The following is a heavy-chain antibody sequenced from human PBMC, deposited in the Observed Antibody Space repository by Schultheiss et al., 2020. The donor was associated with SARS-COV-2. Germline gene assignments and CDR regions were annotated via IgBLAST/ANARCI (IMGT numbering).Heavy chain of an antibody. D-gene: IGHD5-24*01. J-gene: IGHJ3*02. CDR2: VKSKIDGGTA. CDR1: GFTFSRVW. CDR3: AKVWLQLGDAFDI. Sequence: GGSLRLSCAASGFTFSRVWMSWVRQAPGKGLEWVGRVKSKIDGGTADYAAPVKGRFTISRDNSKNTLYLQMGSLRAEDMTVYYCAKVWLQLGDAFDIWGQGTLVTVSS. V-gene: IGHV3-15*01.